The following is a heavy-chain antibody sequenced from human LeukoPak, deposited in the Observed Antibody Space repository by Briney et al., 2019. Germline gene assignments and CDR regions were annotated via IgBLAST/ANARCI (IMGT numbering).Heavy chain of an antibody. J-gene: IGHJ5*02. CDR3: ARENTGRGAFDP. D-gene: IGHD1-26*01. CDR1: GFTLSNYW. V-gene: IGHV3-7*01. Sequence: GGSLRLSCAASGFTLSNYWMSWVGQAPGKGLEGVANIKQVGREKYFVASVKGRFTISRDDAKNSLYLQMSTLRAEDTAVYYCARENTGRGAFDPWGQGTLVTVSS. CDR2: IKQVGREK.